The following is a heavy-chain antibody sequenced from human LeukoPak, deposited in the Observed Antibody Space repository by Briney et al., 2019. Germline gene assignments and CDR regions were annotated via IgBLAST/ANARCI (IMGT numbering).Heavy chain of an antibody. CDR2: INSLGNVI. CDR3: ARVGYWELRPLYLGY. J-gene: IGHJ4*02. Sequence: PGGSLRLSCSASGFSFRSYEMYWVRQAPGQGLECVAQINSLGNVIYYRDSVRGLFTISRDNAKNSLYLQMNSLRAEDTAIYYCARVGYWELRPLYLGYWGQGTLVTVSS. CDR1: GFSFRSYE. V-gene: IGHV3-48*03. D-gene: IGHD1-7*01.